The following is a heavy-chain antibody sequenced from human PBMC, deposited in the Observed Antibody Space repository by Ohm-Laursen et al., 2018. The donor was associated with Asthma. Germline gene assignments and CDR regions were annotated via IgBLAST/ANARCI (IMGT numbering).Heavy chain of an antibody. J-gene: IGHJ4*02. Sequence: SLRLSCAAPEFTFSSYGMHWVRQAPGKGLEWVAVIWYDGSNKYYADSVKGRFTISRDNSKNTLYLQMNSLRAEDTAVYYCARDSRSMYYYGSGFTLWGQGTLVTASS. V-gene: IGHV3-33*08. CDR2: IWYDGSNK. D-gene: IGHD3-10*01. CDR3: ARDSRSMYYYGSGFTL. CDR1: EFTFSSYG.